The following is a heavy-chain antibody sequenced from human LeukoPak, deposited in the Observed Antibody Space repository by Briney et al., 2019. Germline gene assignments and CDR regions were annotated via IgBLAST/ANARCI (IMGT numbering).Heavy chain of an antibody. CDR3: TRGNGVAGDY. CDR1: GYTLTTYD. CDR2: LSPNSGQT. J-gene: IGHJ4*02. V-gene: IGHV1-8*01. D-gene: IGHD6-19*01. Sequence: ASVKVSCKASGYTLTTYDINWVRQATGQGLEWMGWLSPNSGQTAYAQKFQGRVTMTRDISISTFYLELSSLTSEDTAVYYCTRGNGVAGDYWGQGTLVTVSS.